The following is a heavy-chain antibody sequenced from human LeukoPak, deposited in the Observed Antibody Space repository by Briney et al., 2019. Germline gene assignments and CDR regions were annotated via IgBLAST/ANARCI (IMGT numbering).Heavy chain of an antibody. CDR1: GGSISRSY. CDR2: IYYSGNT. V-gene: IGHV4-59*01. Sequence: SETLSLTCTVSGGSISRSYWSWIRQPPGKGLEWIGYIYYSGNTKYNPSLKSRVTISVDSSKNQFSLRLSSMTAADTAVYYCARDPQLGPFDYWGQGTLVTVSS. D-gene: IGHD6-6*01. CDR3: ARDPQLGPFDY. J-gene: IGHJ4*02.